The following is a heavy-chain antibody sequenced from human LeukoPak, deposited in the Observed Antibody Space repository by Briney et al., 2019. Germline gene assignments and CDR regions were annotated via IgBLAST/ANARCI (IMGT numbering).Heavy chain of an antibody. CDR1: GFTFSSYW. Sequence: PGGSLRLSCAASGFTFSSYWMHWVRQAPGKGLEWVSRINTGGSSTNYADSVKGRFTISRDNAKNTLYLQMNSLRAEDTAVYYCARDRKPGNRYYYGSGSYGYWGQGTLVTVSS. V-gene: IGHV3-74*01. D-gene: IGHD3-10*01. CDR3: ARDRKPGNRYYYGSGSYGY. J-gene: IGHJ4*02. CDR2: INTGGSST.